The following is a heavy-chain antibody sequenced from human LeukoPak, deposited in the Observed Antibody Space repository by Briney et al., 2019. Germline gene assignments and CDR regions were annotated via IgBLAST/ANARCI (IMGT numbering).Heavy chain of an antibody. V-gene: IGHV3-21*01. D-gene: IGHD2-2*01. Sequence: GGSLRLSCAASGFTSSSHSMNWVRQAPGKGLEWVSSISSTSSYKFYGDSVKGRCTISRDNARNSLFLQMNSLRAEDTAVYYCARDLRYCSSASCSENGAFDIWGQGTMVTVSS. CDR1: GFTSSSHS. J-gene: IGHJ3*02. CDR3: ARDLRYCSSASCSENGAFDI. CDR2: ISSTSSYK.